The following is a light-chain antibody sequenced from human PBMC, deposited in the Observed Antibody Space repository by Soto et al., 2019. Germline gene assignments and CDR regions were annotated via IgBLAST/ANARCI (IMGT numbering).Light chain of an antibody. CDR1: GSDVGGYNL. V-gene: IGLV2-23*01. Sequence: QSALTQPASVSGSPGQSITISCTGTGSDVGGYNLVSWYQHHPGKAPKLMIYEGSKRPSGVSNRFSGSKSGNTASLTISGLQAEDEADYYCCSYAGSSTWVFGGGTQVTVL. CDR2: EGS. CDR3: CSYAGSSTWV. J-gene: IGLJ2*01.